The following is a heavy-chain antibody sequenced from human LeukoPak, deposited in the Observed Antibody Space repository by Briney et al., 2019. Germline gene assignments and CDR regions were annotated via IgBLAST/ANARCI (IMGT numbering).Heavy chain of an antibody. CDR3: EKDRGYCSSTSCYRYFDY. V-gene: IGHV3-23*01. CDR2: ISGSGGST. CDR1: GFTFSSYA. Sequence: GGSLRLSCAASGFTFSSYAMSWVRQAPGKGLEWVSAISGSGGSTYYADSVKGRLTISRDNSKNTLYLQMNRLRAEEPAVYYCEKDRGYCSSTSCYRYFDYWGQGTLVTVSS. J-gene: IGHJ4*02. D-gene: IGHD2-2*01.